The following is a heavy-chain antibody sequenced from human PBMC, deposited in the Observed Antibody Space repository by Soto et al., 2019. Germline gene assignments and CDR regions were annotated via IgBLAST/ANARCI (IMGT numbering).Heavy chain of an antibody. CDR1: EFTFSSYT. CDR3: AKGMAILHNYYAMDV. Sequence: LRLSCTASEFTFSSYTMSWVRQAPGKGLEWVSSISGSAGSIYYADSVKGRFTVSRDNSKDTLYPEMNTLRAEDTAVYYCAKGMAILHNYYAMDVWGQGTTVTVSS. CDR2: ISGSAGSI. J-gene: IGHJ6*02. V-gene: IGHV3-23*01. D-gene: IGHD3-3*01.